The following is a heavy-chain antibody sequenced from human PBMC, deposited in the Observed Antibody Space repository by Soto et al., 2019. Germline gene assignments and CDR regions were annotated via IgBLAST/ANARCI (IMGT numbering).Heavy chain of an antibody. Sequence: SETLSLTCAVSGFSISSYYWSWIRQPPGKGLEWIGYIYYSGSTNYNPSLKSGVTISVFTSKNQFSLKLSSVTAADTAVYYCARRPYYYDSSGHTGDAFDIWGQGTMVTVSS. CDR2: IYYSGST. J-gene: IGHJ3*02. V-gene: IGHV4-59*01. CDR1: GFSISSYY. CDR3: ARRPYYYDSSGHTGDAFDI. D-gene: IGHD3-22*01.